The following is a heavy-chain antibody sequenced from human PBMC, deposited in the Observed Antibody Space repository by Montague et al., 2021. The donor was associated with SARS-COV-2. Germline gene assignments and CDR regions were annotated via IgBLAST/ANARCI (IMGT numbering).Heavy chain of an antibody. Sequence: SRRLSWAASGFPFSSYAMSWFRQAPGKGLEWVSGISDSGGSTYYSDSVKGRFTISRDNSKNTLYLQMNSLRAEDTAVYYCAKGGERITMIVVVITLADFDYWGQGTLVTVSS. V-gene: IGHV3-23*01. J-gene: IGHJ4*02. CDR2: ISDSGGST. D-gene: IGHD3-22*01. CDR1: GFPFSSYA. CDR3: AKGGERITMIVVVITLADFDY.